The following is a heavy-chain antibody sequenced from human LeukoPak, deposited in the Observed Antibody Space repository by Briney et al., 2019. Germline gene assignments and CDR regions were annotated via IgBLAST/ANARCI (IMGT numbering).Heavy chain of an antibody. CDR1: GYTLTELS. Sequence: ASVKVSCKVSGYTLTELSMHWVRQAPGKGLEWMGGFDPEDGETIYAQKFQGRVTMTEDTSTDTAYMELSSLRSEDTAVYYCATATTVTTPFDYWGQGTLVTVSS. CDR3: ATATTVTTPFDY. V-gene: IGHV1-24*01. D-gene: IGHD4-17*01. J-gene: IGHJ4*02. CDR2: FDPEDGET.